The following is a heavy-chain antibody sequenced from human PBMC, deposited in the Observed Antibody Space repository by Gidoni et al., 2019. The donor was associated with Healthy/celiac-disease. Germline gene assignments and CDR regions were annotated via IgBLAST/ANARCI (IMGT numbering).Heavy chain of an antibody. CDR1: GGSISSYY. D-gene: IGHD6-13*01. Sequence: QVQLQESGPGLVKPSETLSLTCTVSGGSISSYYWSWIRQPPGKGLEWIGYIYYSGRTNYNPSLKSRVTISVDTSKNQFSLKLSSVTAADTAVYYCARVRRGAAGILFDYWGQGTLVTVSS. CDR2: IYYSGRT. J-gene: IGHJ4*02. CDR3: ARVRRGAAGILFDY. V-gene: IGHV4-59*01.